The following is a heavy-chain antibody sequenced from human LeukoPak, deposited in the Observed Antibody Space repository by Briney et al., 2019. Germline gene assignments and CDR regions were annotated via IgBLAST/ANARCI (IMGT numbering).Heavy chain of an antibody. V-gene: IGHV3-30*18. D-gene: IGHD5-18*01. CDR1: GFTFSSYG. CDR2: ISYDGSNK. CDR3: AKERYRNGEIFDY. J-gene: IGHJ4*02. Sequence: GGSLRLSCAVSGFTFSSYGMHWVRQAPGKGLEWVAFISYDGSNKYYADSVKGRFTISRDNSKNTLYLQMNSLRAEDTAVYYCAKERYRNGEIFDYWGQGTLVTVSS.